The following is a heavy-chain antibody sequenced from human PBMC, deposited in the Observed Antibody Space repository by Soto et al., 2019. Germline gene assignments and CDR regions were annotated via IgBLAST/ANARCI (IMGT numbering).Heavy chain of an antibody. J-gene: IGHJ4*02. V-gene: IGHV1-58*01. D-gene: IGHD1-26*01. Sequence: QMQLVQSGPEVKKPGTSVKVSCKASGFTCTSSAVQWVRQARVQRLEWIGWIVVGSGNTKYAQKFQERVTITRDMSTSTAYMELSSLRSEDTAVYYCPAVGPIVGARGSQVEVDYWGQGTLVTASS. CDR2: IVVGSGNT. CDR1: GFTCTSSA. CDR3: PAVGPIVGARGSQVEVDY.